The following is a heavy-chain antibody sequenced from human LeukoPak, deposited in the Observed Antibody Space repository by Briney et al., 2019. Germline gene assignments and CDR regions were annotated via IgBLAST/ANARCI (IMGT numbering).Heavy chain of an antibody. J-gene: IGHJ5*02. D-gene: IGHD6-13*01. Sequence: SQTLSLTCAVSGGSISSGGYSWSWIRQPPGKGLEWIGYIYHSGSTYYNPSLKSRVTISVDRSKNQFSLKLSSVTAADTAVYYCVRAIAAAASGDWFDPWGQGTLVTVSS. CDR1: GGSISSGGYS. CDR2: IYHSGST. V-gene: IGHV4-30-2*01. CDR3: VRAIAAAASGDWFDP.